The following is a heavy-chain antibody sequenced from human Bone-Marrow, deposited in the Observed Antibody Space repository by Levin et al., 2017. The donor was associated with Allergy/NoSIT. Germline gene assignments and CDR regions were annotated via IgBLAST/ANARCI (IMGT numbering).Heavy chain of an antibody. CDR2: IIHYFITT. CDR1: LFTFFFHF. D-gene: IGHD6-19*01. CDR3: AKDGGAGTDY. Sequence: SLILSFSSSLFTFFFHFIHFFLQYPFNFLLFFSLIIHYFITTIYSYSFKGRFTVSRDNAKNTLYLQMNSLRAEDTAVYYCAKDGGAGTDYWGQGTLVTVSS. V-gene: IGHV3-74*01. J-gene: IGHJ4*02.